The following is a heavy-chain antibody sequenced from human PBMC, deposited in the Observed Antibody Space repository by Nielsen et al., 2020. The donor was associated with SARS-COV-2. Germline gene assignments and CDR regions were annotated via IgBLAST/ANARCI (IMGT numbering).Heavy chain of an antibody. Sequence: SETLSLTCTVSGGSISSSSYYWGWIRQPPGKGLEWIGSIYYSGSTYYNPSLKSRVTISVDKSKNQFSLKLSSVTAADTAVYYCARRRSGYCSGGSCSVMDVWGQGTTVTVPS. J-gene: IGHJ6*02. CDR1: GGSISSSSYY. CDR3: ARRRSGYCSGGSCSVMDV. D-gene: IGHD2-15*01. CDR2: IYYSGST. V-gene: IGHV4-39*07.